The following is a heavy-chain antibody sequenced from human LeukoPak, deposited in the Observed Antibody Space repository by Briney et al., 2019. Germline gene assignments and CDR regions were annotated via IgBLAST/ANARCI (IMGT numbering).Heavy chain of an antibody. V-gene: IGHV3-9*01. D-gene: IGHD3-9*01. J-gene: IGHJ4*02. Sequence: ESGGSLRLSCAASGFTFDEYAMHWVRQAPGKGLEWVSGIGWNSGTIRYADSVKGRFTISRDSAKNSLYLQVTSLRVEDTAFYYCAKGSTAHFTGYPPIEFWGQGTLVAVSS. CDR3: AKGSTAHFTGYPPIEF. CDR2: IGWNSGTI. CDR1: GFTFDEYA.